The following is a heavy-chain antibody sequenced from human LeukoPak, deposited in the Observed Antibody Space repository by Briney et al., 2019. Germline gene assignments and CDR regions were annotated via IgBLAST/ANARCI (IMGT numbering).Heavy chain of an antibody. J-gene: IGHJ5*02. D-gene: IGHD1-1*01. CDR3: ASQLVGAAFEP. CDR1: GFTFNGYW. CDR2: IKSDGSMT. Sequence: GGSLRLSCVASGFTFNGYWKHWLRQPPGKGLVWVSRIKSDGSMTNYADSVKGRFTISRDNAKNTLYLQMNSLRAEDTAVYYCASQLVGAAFEPWGQGTLVTVSS. V-gene: IGHV3-74*01.